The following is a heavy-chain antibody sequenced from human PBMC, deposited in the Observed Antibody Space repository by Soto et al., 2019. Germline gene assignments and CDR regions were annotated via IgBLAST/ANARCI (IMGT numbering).Heavy chain of an antibody. J-gene: IGHJ4*02. V-gene: IGHV4-34*01. CDR3: VLDVSSASTPCDY. CDR2: INHRGTT. D-gene: IGHD2-15*01. CDR1: GGSFSTYY. Sequence: QVQLQQWGAGLLKPSETLSLTCAVSGGSFSTYYWTWIRQPPGKGLEWIGEINHRGTTNYNPSLKSRVAISVETSKGHFSLKLTSVTAADTAVYYCVLDVSSASTPCDYWGQGTLVTVSS.